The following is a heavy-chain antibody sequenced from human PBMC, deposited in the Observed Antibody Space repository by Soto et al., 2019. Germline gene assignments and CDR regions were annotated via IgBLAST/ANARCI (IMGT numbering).Heavy chain of an antibody. Sequence: QLQLQESGPGLVKPSETLSLTCTVSGGSISSGGHYWGWIRQPPGKGLEWIGSISYSGSTYYNPSLNSRVTISVDTSKNQFSLKLTSVTAADTAVYYCARDPHPGETVWFDPWGQGTLVTVSS. V-gene: IGHV4-39*02. J-gene: IGHJ5*02. CDR1: GGSISSGGHY. CDR2: ISYSGST. D-gene: IGHD3-10*01. CDR3: ARDPHPGETVWFDP.